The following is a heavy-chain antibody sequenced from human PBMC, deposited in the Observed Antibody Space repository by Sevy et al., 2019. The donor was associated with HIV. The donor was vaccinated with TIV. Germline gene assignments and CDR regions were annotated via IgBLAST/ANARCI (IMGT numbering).Heavy chain of an antibody. V-gene: IGHV3-21*01. D-gene: IGHD2-21*01. Sequence: GGSLRLSYAASEFTFSSYSMNWVRQAPGKGLEWVSSISRSSSYIYYADSVKGRFTISRDNAKNSLFLQMNSLRAEDTAVYYCARDKSTTAYYGMDVWGQGTTVTVSS. CDR1: EFTFSSYS. J-gene: IGHJ6*02. CDR2: ISRSSSYI. CDR3: ARDKSTTAYYGMDV.